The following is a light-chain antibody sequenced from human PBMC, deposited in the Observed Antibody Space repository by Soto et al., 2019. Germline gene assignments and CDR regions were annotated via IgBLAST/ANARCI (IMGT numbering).Light chain of an antibody. V-gene: IGKV3D-15*01. CDR1: QSVSSN. J-gene: IGKJ5*01. CDR3: QQHNNWPPFT. Sequence: ELLMTQSPASLCVSPVERATLSCRSSQSVSSNLAWYQQKPGQAHRLLLYHASARATGIPATFSGSGSGTEFTLTISSLQSEDLAVYYCQQHNNWPPFTFGQGTRLEI. CDR2: HAS.